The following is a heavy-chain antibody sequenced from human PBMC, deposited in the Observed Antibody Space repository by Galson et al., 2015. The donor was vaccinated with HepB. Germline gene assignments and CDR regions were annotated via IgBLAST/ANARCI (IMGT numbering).Heavy chain of an antibody. V-gene: IGHV4-31*03. D-gene: IGHD3-22*01. CDR3: ARDPDDNSASVPVAFDI. CDR2: IYYGGNT. Sequence: TLSLTCTVSGGSISSGGYFWSWLRQPPGKGLEWIGYIYYGGNTYYNPSLRSRVTMSIDTSKNQFSLRLSSVTAADMAVYYCARDPDDNSASVPVAFDIWGQGTMVTVSS. CDR1: GGSISSGGYF. J-gene: IGHJ3*02.